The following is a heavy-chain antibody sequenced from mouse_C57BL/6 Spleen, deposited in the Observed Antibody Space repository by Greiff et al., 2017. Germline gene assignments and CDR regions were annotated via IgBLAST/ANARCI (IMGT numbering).Heavy chain of an antibody. CDR1: GFTFSDYG. CDR3: ARRLDYFDY. V-gene: IGHV5-17*01. J-gene: IGHJ2*01. CDR2: ISSGSSTF. D-gene: IGHD2-13*01. Sequence: EVKLMESGGGLVKPGGSLKLSCAASGFTFSDYGMHWVRQAPEKGLEWVAYISSGSSTFYYADTVKGRFTISRDTAKNTLFLQMTSLRSEDTAMYYCARRLDYFDYWGQGTTLTVSS.